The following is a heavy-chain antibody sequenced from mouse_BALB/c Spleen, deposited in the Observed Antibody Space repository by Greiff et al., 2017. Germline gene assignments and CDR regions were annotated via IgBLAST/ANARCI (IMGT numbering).Heavy chain of an antibody. J-gene: IGHJ2*01. CDR3: ARHGTTATLFDY. D-gene: IGHD1-2*01. V-gene: IGHV5-6*01. CDR2: ISSGGSYT. Sequence: EVKLVESGGDLVKPGGSLKLSCAASGFTFSSYGMSWVRQTPDKRLEWVATISSGGSYTYYPDSVKGRFTISRDNAKNTLYLQMSSLKSEDTAMYYCARHGTTATLFDYWGQGTTLTVSS. CDR1: GFTFSSYG.